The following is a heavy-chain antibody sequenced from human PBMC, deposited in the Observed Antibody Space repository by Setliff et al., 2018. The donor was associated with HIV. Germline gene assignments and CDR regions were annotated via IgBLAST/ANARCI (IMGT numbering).Heavy chain of an antibody. V-gene: IGHV1-18*01. CDR1: GYTFTAYG. CDR3: ASSWSRVPNYGMDV. Sequence: ASVKVSCKTSGYTFTAYGINWVRQAPGQGLEWMGGISSINGNTNYAQKLQGRVTMTTDTSTSTAYMELRSLISDDTAVYYCASSWSRVPNYGMDVWGEGTTVTVSS. CDR2: ISSINGNT. J-gene: IGHJ6*04. D-gene: IGHD6-13*01.